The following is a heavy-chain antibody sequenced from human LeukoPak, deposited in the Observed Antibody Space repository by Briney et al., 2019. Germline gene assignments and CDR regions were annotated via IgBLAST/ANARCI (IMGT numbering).Heavy chain of an antibody. CDR3: ARVHYGSGSYFDY. D-gene: IGHD3-10*01. J-gene: IGHJ4*02. Sequence: GGSLRLSCAASGVIVRSNYMSSGREAPGERLECLSVISSDDSTNYADSVQGRFTISRDTSRNTLYLQMNSLRAEDTAVYYCARVHYGSGSYFDYWGQGTLVTVSS. CDR1: GVIVRSNY. CDR2: ISSDDST. V-gene: IGHV3-66*01.